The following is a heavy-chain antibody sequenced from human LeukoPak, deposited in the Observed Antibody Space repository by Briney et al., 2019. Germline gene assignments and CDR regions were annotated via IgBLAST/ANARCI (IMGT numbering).Heavy chain of an antibody. CDR2: IKQDGSEK. CDR3: ARGGYTYDI. D-gene: IGHD5-18*01. CDR1: GFTFTSYW. J-gene: IGHJ4*02. V-gene: IGHV3-7*01. Sequence: PGGSLRLSCAAFGFTFTSYWMTWVRQAPGKGLEWVANIKQDGSEKNYVDSVKGRSTISRDNAKNSLYLQMNSLRGEDTAVYYCARGGYTYDIWGQGTLVTVSS.